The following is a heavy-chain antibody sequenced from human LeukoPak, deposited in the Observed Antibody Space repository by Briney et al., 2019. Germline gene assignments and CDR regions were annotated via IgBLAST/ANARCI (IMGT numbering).Heavy chain of an antibody. D-gene: IGHD5-12*01. Sequence: GASVKVSCKSSGYNFINYGISWVRQAPGQGPEWMGWINTSNGNTNYQQKLQDRVTMTTDSSTNTAYMELRSLRSDDTAMYYCVRDWGSAVPTILDHWGQGTLVTVSS. CDR1: GYNFINYG. J-gene: IGHJ4*02. CDR3: VRDWGSAVPTILDH. V-gene: IGHV1-18*01. CDR2: INTSNGNT.